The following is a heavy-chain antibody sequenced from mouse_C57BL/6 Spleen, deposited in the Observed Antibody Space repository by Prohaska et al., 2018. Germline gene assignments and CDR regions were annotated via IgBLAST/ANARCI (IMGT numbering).Heavy chain of an antibody. CDR3: TIYYGSSYEAYFDY. V-gene: IGHV1-15*01. CDR1: GYTFTDYE. Sequence: GAELVRPGASVTLSCKASGYTFTDYEMHWVKQTPVHGLEWIGAIDPETGGTAYNQKFKGKAILTADKSSSTAYMELRSLTSEDSAVYYCTIYYGSSYEAYFDYWGQGTTLTVSS. J-gene: IGHJ2*01. D-gene: IGHD1-1*01. CDR2: IDPETGGT.